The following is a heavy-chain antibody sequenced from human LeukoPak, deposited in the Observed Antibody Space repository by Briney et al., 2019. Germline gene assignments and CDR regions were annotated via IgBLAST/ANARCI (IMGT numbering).Heavy chain of an antibody. J-gene: IGHJ4*02. Sequence: GGALRLSCAHSGFTFSSSWMHWVRQAPRKGRVWVSHIKTDGSTTAYAASVKGRFTISRDNAKNTLYLQMNSLRAEDTGVYYCARGNQQLPRSTPDYWGQGTLVTVSS. CDR3: ARGNQQLPRSTPDY. CDR1: GFTFSSSW. D-gene: IGHD2-2*01. V-gene: IGHV3-74*01. CDR2: IKTDGSTT.